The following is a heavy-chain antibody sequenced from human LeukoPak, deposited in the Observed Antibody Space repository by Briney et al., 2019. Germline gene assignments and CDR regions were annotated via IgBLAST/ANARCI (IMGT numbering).Heavy chain of an antibody. J-gene: IGHJ4*02. CDR2: ITSSSSDI. CDR1: GFTFSSYW. V-gene: IGHV3-21*01. CDR3: ARVFWETVNTGYYSDF. Sequence: GGSLRLSCAASGFTFSSYWMSWVRQAPGKGLEWISSITSSSSDIFYADSVRGRFTISRDNANNALHLQMNSLRAEDTAVYYCARVFWETVNTGYYSDFWGQGTLVTVSS. D-gene: IGHD3-22*01.